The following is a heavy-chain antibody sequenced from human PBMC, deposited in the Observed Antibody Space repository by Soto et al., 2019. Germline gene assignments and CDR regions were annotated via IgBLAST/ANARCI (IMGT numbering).Heavy chain of an antibody. CDR2: ISGSGSNP. D-gene: IGHD3-10*02. Sequence: GQGLEWVLAISGSGSNPYYADSVKGRFTISRDNSKNTLYLQMNSLRAEDTALFYCAKTASETLFDSWHSWCKGTLV. CDR3: AKTASETLFDSWHS. V-gene: IGHV3-23*01. J-gene: IGHJ4*02.